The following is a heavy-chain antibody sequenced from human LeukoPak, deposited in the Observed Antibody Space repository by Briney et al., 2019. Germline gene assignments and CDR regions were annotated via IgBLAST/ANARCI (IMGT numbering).Heavy chain of an antibody. J-gene: IGHJ3*02. D-gene: IGHD5-24*01. CDR3: AREGRDAYNYAFDT. V-gene: IGHV3-72*01. Sequence: PGGSLRLSCAVSGFTFSDHYMDWVRQAPGKGLEWVARSRSKAQSYSTESAASVNGRFTISRDNSKELLYLQMNSLKAEDTAVYYCAREGRDAYNYAFDTWGQGTMVTVSS. CDR1: GFTFSDHY. CDR2: SRSKAQSYST.